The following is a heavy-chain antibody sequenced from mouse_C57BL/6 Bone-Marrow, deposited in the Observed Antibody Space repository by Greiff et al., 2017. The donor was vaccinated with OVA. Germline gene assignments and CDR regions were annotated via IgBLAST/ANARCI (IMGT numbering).Heavy chain of an antibody. Sequence: EVQGVESGGGLVQPGGSLKLSCAASGFTFSDYYMYWVRQTPEKRLEWVAYISNGGGSTYYPDTVKGRFTISRDNAKNTLYLQMSRLKSEDTAMYYCARQRDYPYYYAMDYWGQGTSVTVSS. CDR1: GFTFSDYY. V-gene: IGHV5-12*01. CDR2: ISNGGGST. J-gene: IGHJ4*01. CDR3: ARQRDYPYYYAMDY. D-gene: IGHD2-4*01.